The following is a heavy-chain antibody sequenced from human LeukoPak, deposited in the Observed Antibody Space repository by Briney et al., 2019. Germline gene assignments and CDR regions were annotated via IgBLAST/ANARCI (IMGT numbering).Heavy chain of an antibody. D-gene: IGHD1-26*01. CDR1: GGSISSYY. CDR2: IYYSGST. V-gene: IGHV4-59*01. CDR3: ARDLVSGSYSAFDY. J-gene: IGHJ4*02. Sequence: SETLSLTCTVSGGSISSYYWSWIRQPPGKGLEWIGYIYYSGSTNYNPSLKSRVTISVDTSKNQFSLKLSSVTAADTAVYYCARDLVSGSYSAFDYWGQGTLVTVSP.